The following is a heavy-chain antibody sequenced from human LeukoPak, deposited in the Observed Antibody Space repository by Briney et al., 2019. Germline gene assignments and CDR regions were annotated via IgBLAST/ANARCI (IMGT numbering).Heavy chain of an antibody. CDR1: GFTFSGYW. D-gene: IGHD3-22*01. Sequence: HPGGTLRLSCAASGFTFSGYWMHWVRQAPGKGLVWVSRITRCWNSTTHADSVKGRFTISRDNAKNTLYLQMNSLRAEDTAVYYCARDPVYYDSRGYYSGGGYFDYWGQGTLVT. CDR2: ITRCWNST. V-gene: IGHV3-74*03. J-gene: IGHJ4*02. CDR3: ARDPVYYDSRGYYSGGGYFDY.